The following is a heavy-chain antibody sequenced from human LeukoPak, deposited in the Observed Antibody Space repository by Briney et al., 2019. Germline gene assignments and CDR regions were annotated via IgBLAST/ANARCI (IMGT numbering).Heavy chain of an antibody. J-gene: IGHJ4*02. V-gene: IGHV3-66*01. CDR3: AREEGPLDY. CDR1: GLTVSDNY. CDR2: IHGGGTT. Sequence: PGGSLRLSCAASGLTVSDNYMAWVRQAPGKGLEWVSLIHGGGTTDYADSVKGRFSISRDNSKNTLYLQMNTLGAEDTAVYYCAREEGPLDYWGQGTLVTVSS.